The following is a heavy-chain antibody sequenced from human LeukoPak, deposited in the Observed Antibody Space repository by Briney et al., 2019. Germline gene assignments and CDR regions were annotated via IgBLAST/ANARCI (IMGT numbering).Heavy chain of an antibody. V-gene: IGHV4-34*01. J-gene: IGHJ6*04. Sequence: SETLSLTCAVYGGSFRGYYWSWIRQPPGKGLEWIGEINHSGSTNYNPSLKSRVTISVDTSKNQFSLKLSSVTAADTAVYYCARVMVRGVIIRSYYYYYGMDVWGKGTTVTVSS. CDR2: INHSGST. CDR1: GGSFRGYY. CDR3: ARVMVRGVIIRSYYYYYGMDV. D-gene: IGHD3-10*01.